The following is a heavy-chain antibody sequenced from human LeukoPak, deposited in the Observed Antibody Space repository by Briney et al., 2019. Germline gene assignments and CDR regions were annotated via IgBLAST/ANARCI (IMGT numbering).Heavy chain of an antibody. CDR3: ARDLGIAATHPDY. CDR2: INPNSGGT. V-gene: IGHV1-2*06. CDR1: GYTFTGYY. J-gene: IGHJ4*02. Sequence: ASVKVSCKASGYTFTGYYMHWVRQAPGQGLEWMGRINPNSGGTNYAQKFQGRVTMTRDTSISTAYMELSRLRSGDTAVYYCARDLGIAATHPDYWGQGTLVTVSS. D-gene: IGHD6-13*01.